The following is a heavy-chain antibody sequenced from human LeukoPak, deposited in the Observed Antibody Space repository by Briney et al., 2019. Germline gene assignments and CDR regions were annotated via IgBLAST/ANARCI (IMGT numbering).Heavy chain of an antibody. D-gene: IGHD2-2*01. Sequence: KPSETLSLTCTVSGVSISSGDYYWSWIRQPPGKGLEWIGYIYYSGSTYYNPSLKSRVTISVDTSKNQFSLKLSSVTAADTAVYYCASLSYGGYADFDYWGQGTLVTVSS. CDR2: IYYSGST. J-gene: IGHJ4*02. CDR3: ASLSYGGYADFDY. V-gene: IGHV4-30-4*01. CDR1: GVSISSGDYY.